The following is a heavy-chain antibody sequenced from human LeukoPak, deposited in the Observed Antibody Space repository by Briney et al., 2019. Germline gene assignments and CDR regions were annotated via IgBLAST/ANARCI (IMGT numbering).Heavy chain of an antibody. J-gene: IGHJ6*03. CDR3: ARADDNYYYYYMDV. D-gene: IGHD3-22*01. CDR2: ISSSSSYI. CDR1: GFTFSNAW. V-gene: IGHV3-21*01. Sequence: GGSLRLSCAASGFTFSNAWMNWVRQAPGKGLEWVSSISSSSSYIYYADSVRGRFTVSRDNAKNSLYLQMNSLRAEDTAVYYCARADDNYYYYYMDVWGKGTTVTVSS.